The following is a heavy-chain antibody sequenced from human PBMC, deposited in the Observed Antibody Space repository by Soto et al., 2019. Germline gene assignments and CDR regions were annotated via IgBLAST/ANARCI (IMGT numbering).Heavy chain of an antibody. CDR2: IIPIFGTA. J-gene: IGHJ6*02. CDR3: AGFSHRYCRSTSCPPPYVMDV. Sequence: QVQLVQSGAEVKKPGSSVQVSCKASGGTFSSYAISWVRHAPGQGLEWMGGIIPIFGTANYAQKFQGRLTITADESTVTVYMERSSLRSEDPAVYYCAGFSHRYCRSTSCPPPYVMDVRGQGTTVTASS. D-gene: IGHD2-2*01. CDR1: GGTFSSYA. V-gene: IGHV1-69*01.